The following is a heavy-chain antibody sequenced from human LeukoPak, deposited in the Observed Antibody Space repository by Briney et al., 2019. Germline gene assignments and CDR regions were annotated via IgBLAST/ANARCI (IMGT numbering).Heavy chain of an antibody. CDR2: ISYDGSNK. V-gene: IGHV3-30-3*01. D-gene: IGHD1-26*01. CDR1: GFTFSSYA. Sequence: GGSLILSCAASGFTFSSYAMHWVRQAPGKGLEWVAVISYDGSNKYYADSVKGRFTISRDNSKNTLYLQMNSLRAEDTAVYYCAGSYWDYWGQGTLVTVSS. CDR3: AGSYWDY. J-gene: IGHJ4*02.